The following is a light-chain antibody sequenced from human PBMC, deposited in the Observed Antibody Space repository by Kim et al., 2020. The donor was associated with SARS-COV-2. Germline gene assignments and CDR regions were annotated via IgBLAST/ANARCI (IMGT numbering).Light chain of an antibody. CDR2: QDT. J-gene: IGLJ7*01. CDR1: KLGGNY. Sequence: LSPAQTASITCSGDKLGGNYACWYQQKPGQSPVLVIYQDTNRPSGIPERFSGSNSGNTATLTISGTQAMDEADYYCQAWDSSTAVFGGGTQLTVL. CDR3: QAWDSSTAV. V-gene: IGLV3-1*01.